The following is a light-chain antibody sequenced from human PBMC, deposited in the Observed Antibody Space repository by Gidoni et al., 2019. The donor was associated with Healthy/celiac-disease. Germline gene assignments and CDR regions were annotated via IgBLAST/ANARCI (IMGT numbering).Light chain of an antibody. CDR3: NSRDSSGNHLYV. CDR2: GKN. CDR1: SLRSYY. J-gene: IGLJ1*01. Sequence: SSELTLDPAVSAALGQTVRLTCQGDSLRSYYARWYQQKPGQAPVLVIYGKNNRPSRIPDRFSGSSSGNTASLTITGAQAEDEADYYCNSRDSSGNHLYVFGTGTKVTVL. V-gene: IGLV3-19*01.